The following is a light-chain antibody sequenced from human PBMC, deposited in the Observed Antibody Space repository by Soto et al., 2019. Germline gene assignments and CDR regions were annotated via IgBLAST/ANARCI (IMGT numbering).Light chain of an antibody. CDR1: QSITNW. CDR2: MAS. J-gene: IGKJ1*01. Sequence: DIQMTQSPSTLSASVGDRVTITCRASQSITNWLAWYQQKPGKAPQPLIYMASSLESGVPSRFSGSGGGTEFTLTISSLQPDDFAAYYCQQYYRQASFGQGTKVESK. CDR3: QQYYRQAS. V-gene: IGKV1-5*03.